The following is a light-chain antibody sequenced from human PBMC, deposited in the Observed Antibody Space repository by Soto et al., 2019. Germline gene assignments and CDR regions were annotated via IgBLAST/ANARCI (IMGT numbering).Light chain of an antibody. J-gene: IGKJ3*01. CDR2: DAS. CDR1: HLFTSTY. CDR3: QQYGRSPGLLT. Sequence: EIVLTKSPCPLSLYLGERVTIYSGEIHLFTSTYLAWYQQKTGQAPRLLNYDASTRATGIPDRFSGSGSGTDFTLTISRLEPEDFAVYYCQQYGRSPGLLTFGTGTKVDIK. V-gene: IGKV3-20*01.